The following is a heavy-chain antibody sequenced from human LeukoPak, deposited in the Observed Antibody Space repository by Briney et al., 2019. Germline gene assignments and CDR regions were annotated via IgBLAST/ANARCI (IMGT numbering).Heavy chain of an antibody. CDR1: GASITNYY. CDR2: ISHTGIT. V-gene: IGHV4-59*01. CDR3: ARFRSAADHPDS. J-gene: IGHJ4*02. D-gene: IGHD1-14*01. Sequence: VPPSETLSLICTVSGASITNYYWGWIRQPPGKGLEWIGYISHTGITNYNPSLESRVIISADTSRNQFSLKLTSMTAADTAVYYCARFRSAADHPDSWGQGTLVTVSS.